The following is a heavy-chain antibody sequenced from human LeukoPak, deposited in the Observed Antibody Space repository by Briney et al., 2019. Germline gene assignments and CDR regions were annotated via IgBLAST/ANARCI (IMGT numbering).Heavy chain of an antibody. Sequence: GGSLRLSCAASGFTFSSYAMSWVRQAPGKGLEWVSAISGSGGSTYHADSVKGRFTISRDNSKNTLYLQMNSLRAEDTAVYYCAKEETYYDILTTTWYFDLWGRGTLVTVSS. CDR2: ISGSGGST. CDR3: AKEETYYDILTTTWYFDL. D-gene: IGHD3-9*01. CDR1: GFTFSSYA. J-gene: IGHJ2*01. V-gene: IGHV3-23*01.